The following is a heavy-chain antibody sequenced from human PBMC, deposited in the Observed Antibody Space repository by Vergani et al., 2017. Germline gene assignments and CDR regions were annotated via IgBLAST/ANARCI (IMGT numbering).Heavy chain of an antibody. CDR2: IYYSGST. J-gene: IGHJ3*02. Sequence: QVQLQESVPGLVKPSQTLSLTCTVSGGSISSGGYYWSWIRQHPGKGLEWIGYIYYSGSTYYNPSLKSRVTISVDTSKNQFSLKLSSVTAEDTAVYYCANATYQLDAFDIWGQGTMVTVSS. V-gene: IGHV4-31*03. D-gene: IGHD2-2*01. CDR1: GGSISSGGYY. CDR3: ANATYQLDAFDI.